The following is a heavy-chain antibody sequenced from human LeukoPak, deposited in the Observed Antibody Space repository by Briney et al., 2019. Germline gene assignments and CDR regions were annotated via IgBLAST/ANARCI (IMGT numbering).Heavy chain of an antibody. CDR3: ARVPRRRELDPALDY. V-gene: IGHV3-11*04. D-gene: IGHD1-26*01. CDR2: ISSSGSTI. J-gene: IGHJ4*02. CDR1: GFTFRDYY. Sequence: GGPLTLSCAPSGFTFRDYYMSWIRQAPRKELQWVYYISSSGSTIYYADSVKGRLTISRDNAKNSLYLQMNSLRAEDTAVYYCARVPRRRELDPALDYWGQGTLVTVSS.